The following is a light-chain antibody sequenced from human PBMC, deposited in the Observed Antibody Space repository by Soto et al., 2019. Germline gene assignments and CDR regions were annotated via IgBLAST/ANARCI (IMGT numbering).Light chain of an antibody. CDR1: QSVSSTY. CDR3: QQYGGSPFT. J-gene: IGKJ3*01. V-gene: IGKV3-20*01. Sequence: EIVLTQSPGTLSLSPGERATLSCRASQSVSSTYLAWYRQKPGQAPRLLIYGASSRATGIPDRFSGRGSGTDFTLSISRLEPEDFAVYYCQQYGGSPFTLGPGTKVDIK. CDR2: GAS.